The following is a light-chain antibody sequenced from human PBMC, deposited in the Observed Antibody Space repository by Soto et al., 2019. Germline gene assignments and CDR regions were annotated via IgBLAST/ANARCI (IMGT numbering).Light chain of an antibody. CDR3: SSYTSSVTLV. Sequence: QSVLTQPASVSGSPGQSITISCTGTSSDVGVYNYVSWYQQHPGKAPKLMIYEVSNRPSGISNRFSGSKSGNTASLTISGLQADDEADYYCSSYTSSVTLVFGGGTQLTVL. CDR1: SSDVGVYNY. CDR2: EVS. J-gene: IGLJ3*02. V-gene: IGLV2-14*01.